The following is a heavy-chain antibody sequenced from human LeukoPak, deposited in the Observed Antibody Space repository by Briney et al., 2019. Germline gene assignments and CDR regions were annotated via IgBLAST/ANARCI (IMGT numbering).Heavy chain of an antibody. Sequence: SETLSLTCSVSGGSVSSYYWSWIRQPPGKGLEWIGYMHHSGSTKHNPYLKSRVTISVDTSKSQFSLKLSSVTAADTAVYYCARHAAVEGSSGWSPLWWFDPWGQGTLVTVSS. D-gene: IGHD6-19*01. CDR1: GGSVSSYY. CDR3: ARHAAVEGSSGWSPLWWFDP. V-gene: IGHV4-59*08. J-gene: IGHJ5*02. CDR2: MHHSGST.